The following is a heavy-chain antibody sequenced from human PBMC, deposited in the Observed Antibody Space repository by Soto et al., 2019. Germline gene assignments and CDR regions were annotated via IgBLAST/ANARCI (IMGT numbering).Heavy chain of an antibody. CDR1: GYTFTSYD. J-gene: IGHJ5*02. Sequence: GASVKVSCKASGYTFTSYDINWVRQATGQGLEWMGWMNPNSGNTGYAQKFQGRVTMTRNTSISTAYMELSSLRSEDTAVYYCARGGGPYCSGGSCYEWFDPWGQGTLVTAPQ. V-gene: IGHV1-8*01. CDR3: ARGGGPYCSGGSCYEWFDP. CDR2: MNPNSGNT. D-gene: IGHD2-15*01.